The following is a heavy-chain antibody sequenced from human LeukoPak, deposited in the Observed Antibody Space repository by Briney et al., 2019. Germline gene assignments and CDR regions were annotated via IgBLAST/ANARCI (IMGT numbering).Heavy chain of an antibody. CDR1: GYTFTSYG. D-gene: IGHD1-26*01. CDR2: ISAYNGNT. Sequence: ASVKVSCKASGYTFTSYGISWVRQAPGQGLEWMGWISAYNGNTNYAQKLQGRVTMTTDTSTSTAYMELRSLRSDDTAVYYCARAPLWEPPPNWFDPWGQGTLVTVSS. CDR3: ARAPLWEPPPNWFDP. J-gene: IGHJ5*02. V-gene: IGHV1-18*01.